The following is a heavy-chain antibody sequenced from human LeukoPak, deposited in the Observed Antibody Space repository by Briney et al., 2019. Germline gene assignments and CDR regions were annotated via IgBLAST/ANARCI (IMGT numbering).Heavy chain of an antibody. CDR2: ISGDGDST. J-gene: IGHJ4*02. V-gene: IGHV3-43*02. CDR3: AKDKYSYGYNFDY. D-gene: IGHD5-18*01. Sequence: GGSLRLSCAASGFTFDDYAMHWVRQAPGKGLEWVSLISGDGDSTYYADSVKGRFTISRDNSKNSLYLQMNSLRTEDAALFYCAKDKYSYGYNFDYWGQGTLVTVSS. CDR1: GFTFDDYA.